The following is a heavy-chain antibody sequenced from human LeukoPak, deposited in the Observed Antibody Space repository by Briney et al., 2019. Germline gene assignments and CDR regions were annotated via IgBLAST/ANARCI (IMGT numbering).Heavy chain of an antibody. Sequence: GGSLRLSCAASGFTFSSYAMSWVRQAPGKGLEWVSAISGSGGSTYYADSVKGRFTISRDNAKNSLYLQMNSLRAEDTAVYYCARDPRPSIAAAGTFDYWGQGTLVTVSS. D-gene: IGHD6-13*01. CDR3: ARDPRPSIAAAGTFDY. V-gene: IGHV3-23*01. J-gene: IGHJ4*02. CDR2: ISGSGGST. CDR1: GFTFSSYA.